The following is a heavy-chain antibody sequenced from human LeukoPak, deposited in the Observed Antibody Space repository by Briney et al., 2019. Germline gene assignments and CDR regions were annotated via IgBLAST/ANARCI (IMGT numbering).Heavy chain of an antibody. CDR3: ARERGGGGWYYLDY. CDR1: KFTFTTDT. V-gene: IGHV3-30-3*01. CDR2: ISYVGTNK. Sequence: PGGSLRLSCTPSKFTFTTDTMHSGCPAPGKGLEWVAAISYVGTNKYYADSVKGRINISRDNYNNTVYLQMSMNTVEATTMSSCARERGGGGWYYLDYWGQGTLVTVSS. D-gene: IGHD4-23*01. J-gene: IGHJ4*02.